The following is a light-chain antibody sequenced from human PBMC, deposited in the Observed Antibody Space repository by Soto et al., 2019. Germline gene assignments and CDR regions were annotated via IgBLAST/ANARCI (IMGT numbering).Light chain of an antibody. V-gene: IGLV1-44*01. J-gene: IGLJ2*01. Sequence: HSVLTQPPSACGTPGQTIAISCSGGSSNIGSNTVNWYQQLPGTAPRLLIYSNTQRPSGVPDRFSGSKSGTSASLAISGLQSEYEGDYYCAAWDDSLNGVVFGGRTQVTVL. CDR1: SSNIGSNT. CDR3: AAWDDSLNGVV. CDR2: SNT.